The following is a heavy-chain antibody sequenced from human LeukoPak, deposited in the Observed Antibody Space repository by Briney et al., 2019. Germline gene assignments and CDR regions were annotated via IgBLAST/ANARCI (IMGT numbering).Heavy chain of an antibody. J-gene: IGHJ4*02. D-gene: IGHD3-22*01. V-gene: IGHV4-59*08. CDR1: GGSISSYY. CDR3: ARALITMIVVY. CDR2: IYYSGST. Sequence: SETLSLTCTVSGGSISSYYWSWIRQPPGKGLEWIGYIYYSGSTNYNPSLKSRVTISVDTSKNQFSLKLSSVTAADTAVYYCARALITMIVVYWGQGTLVTVSS.